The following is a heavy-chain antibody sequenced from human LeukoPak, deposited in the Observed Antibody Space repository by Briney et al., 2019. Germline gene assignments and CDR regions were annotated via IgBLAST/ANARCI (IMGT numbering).Heavy chain of an antibody. CDR3: ARSRRDGYNYPRVGINLTIDY. V-gene: IGHV1-2*02. CDR2: IDPNSGGT. J-gene: IGHJ4*02. Sequence: ASVKVSCKASGYTFTGYYMHWVLQAPGQELEWMGWIDPNSGGTNYAQKFQGRVTMTRDTSISTAYMELSRLRSDDTAVYYCARSRRDGYNYPRVGINLTIDYWGQGTLVTVSS. CDR1: GYTFTGYY. D-gene: IGHD5-24*01.